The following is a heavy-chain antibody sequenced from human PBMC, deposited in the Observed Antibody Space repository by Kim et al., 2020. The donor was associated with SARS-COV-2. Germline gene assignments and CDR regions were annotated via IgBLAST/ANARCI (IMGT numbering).Heavy chain of an antibody. D-gene: IGHD4-17*01. V-gene: IGHV3-30*02. Sequence: ADSVKGRFTISRDNSKNTLYLQMNSLRAEDTAVYYCAKGRDYGDYVILADWGQGTLVTVSS. CDR3: AKGRDYGDYVILAD. J-gene: IGHJ4*02.